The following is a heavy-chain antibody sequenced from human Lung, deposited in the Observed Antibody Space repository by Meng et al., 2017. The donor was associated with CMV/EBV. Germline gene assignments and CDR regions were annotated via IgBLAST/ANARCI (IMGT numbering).Heavy chain of an antibody. D-gene: IGHD3-16*01. CDR2: IRHDGTNK. V-gene: IGHV3-30*02. CDR3: AKDLLLFGGPNAYFDQ. Sequence: LTXXASGFRFDDYGMHWVRQTPGKGLEWVAFIRHDGTNKFYGDSVKGRFTISRDNSKNTVYLQMNSLRPEETAVYYCAKDLLLFGGPNAYFDQWGQGTXVTVSS. J-gene: IGHJ4*02. CDR1: GFRFDDYG.